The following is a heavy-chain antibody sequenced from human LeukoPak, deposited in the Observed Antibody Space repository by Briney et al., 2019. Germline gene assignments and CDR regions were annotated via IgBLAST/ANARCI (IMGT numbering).Heavy chain of an antibody. CDR2: ISSDSGTI. V-gene: IGHV3-48*01. CDR1: GLTFSTYS. D-gene: IGHD1-14*01. J-gene: IGHJ5*02. CDR3: ARAAQPGFDP. Sequence: GGSLRLSCGASGLTFSTYSMNWVRQAPGKGLEWVSYISSDSGTIYYADSVKCRFTISRDNAKKSLYLQMNSLRAEDTAVYYCARAAQPGFDPWGQGTLVTVSS.